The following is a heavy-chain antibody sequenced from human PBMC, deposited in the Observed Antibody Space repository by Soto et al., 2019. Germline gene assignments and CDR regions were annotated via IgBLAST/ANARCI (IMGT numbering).Heavy chain of an antibody. D-gene: IGHD2-2*03. CDR3: AIIIGYCRNNDCSWTFDI. CDR2: FYPGDSTS. J-gene: IGHJ3*02. V-gene: IGHV5-51*01. Sequence: PGESLKISCKTSGYSFISYWVAWVRQKPGKGLEWMGTFYPGDSTSTYSPSFQGQVTISVDKSISTAYLHLSSLKASDTAMYYCAIIIGYCRNNDCSWTFDIWGQGTTVTVSS. CDR1: GYSFISYW.